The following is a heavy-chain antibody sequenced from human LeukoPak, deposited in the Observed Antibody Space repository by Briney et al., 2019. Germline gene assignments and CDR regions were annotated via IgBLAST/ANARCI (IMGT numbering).Heavy chain of an antibody. CDR3: ATTFYDSSGYYHDY. CDR1: GGSINTPNYY. J-gene: IGHJ4*02. V-gene: IGHV4-39*01. CDR2: IYYSGST. Sequence: SETLSLTCTVSGGSINTPNYYWGWIRQPPGKGLEWIGSIYYSGSTYYNPSLKSRVTISVDTSKNQFSLKLSSVTAADTAVYYCATTFYDSSGYYHDYWGQGTLVTVSS. D-gene: IGHD3-22*01.